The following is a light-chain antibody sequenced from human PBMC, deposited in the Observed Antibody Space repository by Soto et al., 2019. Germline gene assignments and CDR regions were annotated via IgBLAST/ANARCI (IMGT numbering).Light chain of an antibody. J-gene: IGLJ2*01. CDR3: QSFDRSLTGLI. V-gene: IGLV1-40*01. CDR2: ANT. CDR1: NLNIWAGSG. Sequence: QSVLTQPPSVTGAPGQSVTISCTGNNLNIWAGSGVNWYQQFPDKAPKLLIYANTHQPSGVPDRFSGSTSATSASLAITGLQTPDDADYYCQSFDRSLTGLIFGGGTKLTVL.